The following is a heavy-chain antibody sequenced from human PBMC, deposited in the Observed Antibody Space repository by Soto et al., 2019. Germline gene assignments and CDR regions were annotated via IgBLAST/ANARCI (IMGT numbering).Heavy chain of an antibody. Sequence: PSETLSLTCTVSGGSISRYYWSWIRQPPGKGLEWIGYMYNTGSTIYNPSLKSRVTISVDTSKNQFSLKLNSVTAADTAVYYCARDLWGYCGADCYPLDVWGQGTTVTVPS. CDR1: GGSISRYY. V-gene: IGHV4-59*01. J-gene: IGHJ6*02. CDR3: ARDLWGYCGADCYPLDV. CDR2: MYNTGST. D-gene: IGHD2-21*02.